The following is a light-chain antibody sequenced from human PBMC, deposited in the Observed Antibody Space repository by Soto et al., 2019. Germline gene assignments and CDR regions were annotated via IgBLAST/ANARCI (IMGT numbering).Light chain of an antibody. V-gene: IGKV3-11*01. CDR2: DAS. J-gene: IGKJ1*01. CDR3: QQRSNWWT. Sequence: PATLSLSRGERATLSCRASQSVSSYLAWYQQKPGQAPRLLIYDASNRATGIPARFSGSGSGTDFTLTISSLEPEDFAVYYCQQRSNWWTFGQGTKVDIK. CDR1: QSVSSY.